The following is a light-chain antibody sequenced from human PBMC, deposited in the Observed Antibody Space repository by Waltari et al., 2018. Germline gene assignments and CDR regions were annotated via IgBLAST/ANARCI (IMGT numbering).Light chain of an antibody. CDR3: QTGGHGTWV. J-gene: IGLJ3*02. V-gene: IGLV4-69*01. CDR1: SGHSSNI. CDR2: VNSDGSH. Sequence: QLVLTQSPSASASLGASVKLTCTLSSGHSSNIVAWHQPKPEKGPRYVMKVNSDGSHTKGDGIPVRFAGSSSGSGRYLTISSLQSEDEADYYCQTGGHGTWVFGGGTKLTVV.